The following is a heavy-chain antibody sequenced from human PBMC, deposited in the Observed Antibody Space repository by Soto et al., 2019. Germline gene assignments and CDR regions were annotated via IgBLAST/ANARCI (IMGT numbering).Heavy chain of an antibody. D-gene: IGHD1-7*01. Sequence: ASVKVSCKASGYVFTSYGIQWVRQAPGQSLEWMGWINVGNGNTKYSQKFQGRVTITRDTSTSTAYMELRSLRSDDTAVYYCARDNWNYRVYYYYYYGMDVWGQGTTVTVSS. CDR3: ARDNWNYRVYYYYYYGMDV. V-gene: IGHV1-3*01. J-gene: IGHJ6*02. CDR1: GYVFTSYG. CDR2: INVGNGNT.